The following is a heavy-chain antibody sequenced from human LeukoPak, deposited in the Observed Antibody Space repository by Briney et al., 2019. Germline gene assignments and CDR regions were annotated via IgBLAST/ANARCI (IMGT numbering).Heavy chain of an antibody. J-gene: IGHJ4*02. CDR2: IYYSGST. D-gene: IGHD5-24*01. Sequence: SETLSLTCTVSGDSISSYYWGWIRQPPGKGLEWIGYIYYSGSTKYNPSLKSRVTISVDTSKNQFSLKLSSVTAADTAVYYCARGARAGYNLEPFDYWGQGTLVTVSS. CDR1: GDSISSYY. CDR3: ARGARAGYNLEPFDY. V-gene: IGHV4-59*08.